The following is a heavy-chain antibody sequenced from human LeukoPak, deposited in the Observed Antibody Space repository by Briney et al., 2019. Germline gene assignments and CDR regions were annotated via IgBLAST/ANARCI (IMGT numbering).Heavy chain of an antibody. CDR3: ARGYGQWLP. CDR1: GGSFSGYY. J-gene: IGHJ5*02. V-gene: IGHV4-34*01. Sequence: PSETLSLTCAVYGGSFSGYYWSWIRQPPGKWLEWIGEINHSGSTNYNPSLKSRVTISVDTSKNQFSLKLSSVTAADTAVYYCARGYGQWLPWGQGTLVTVSS. D-gene: IGHD6-19*01. CDR2: INHSGST.